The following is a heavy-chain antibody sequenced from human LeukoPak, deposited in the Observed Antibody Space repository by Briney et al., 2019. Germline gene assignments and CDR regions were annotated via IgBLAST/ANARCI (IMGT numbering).Heavy chain of an antibody. CDR3: ARDHWQAAAATHFDY. D-gene: IGHD6-13*01. CDR1: GFTFSSYS. J-gene: IGHJ4*02. V-gene: IGHV3-21*01. Sequence: PGGSLRLSCAASGFTFSSYSMNWVRQAPGKGLEWVSSISSSSSYIYYADSVKGRFTISRDNAKNSLYLQMNSLRAEDTAVYYCARDHWQAAAATHFDYWGQGTLVTVSS. CDR2: ISSSSSYI.